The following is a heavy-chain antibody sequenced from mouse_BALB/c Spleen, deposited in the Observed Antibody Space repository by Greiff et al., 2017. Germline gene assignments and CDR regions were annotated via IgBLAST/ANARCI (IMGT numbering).Heavy chain of an antibody. CDR2: ISSGSSTI. Sequence: EVKLMESGGGLVKPGGSLKLSCAASGFTFSSFGMHWVRQAPEKGLEWVAYISSGSSTIYYADTVKGRFTISRDNPKNTLFLQMTSLRSEDTAMYYCARGKVPYWYFDVWGAGTTVTVSS. CDR3: ARGKVPYWYFDV. CDR1: GFTFSSFG. V-gene: IGHV5-17*02. D-gene: IGHD2-14*01. J-gene: IGHJ1*01.